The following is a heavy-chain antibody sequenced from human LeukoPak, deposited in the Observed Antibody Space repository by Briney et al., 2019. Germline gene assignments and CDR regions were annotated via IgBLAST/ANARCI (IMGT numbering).Heavy chain of an antibody. D-gene: IGHD2-15*01. Sequence: PGGSLRLSCAASGFTFSTYSMNWVRQAPGKGLVWVSRINSDGSSTAYADSVKGRFTISRDNAKNTLYLQMNSLRAEDTAVYYCARGSRVGAPGSWFDPWGQGTLVTVSA. J-gene: IGHJ5*02. V-gene: IGHV3-74*01. CDR1: GFTFSTYS. CDR2: INSDGSST. CDR3: ARGSRVGAPGSWFDP.